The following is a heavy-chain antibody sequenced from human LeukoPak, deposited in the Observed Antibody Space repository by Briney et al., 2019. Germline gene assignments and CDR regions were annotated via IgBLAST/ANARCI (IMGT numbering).Heavy chain of an antibody. Sequence: PGESLKISCKGSGYSFTSYWIGWVRQMPGKGLEWMGIICPGDSDTRYSPSFQGQVTISADKSISTAYLQWSSLKASDTAMYYCARRVVAATGYYYYYYMDVWGKGTTVTVSS. CDR3: ARRVVAATGYYYYYYMDV. J-gene: IGHJ6*03. CDR1: GYSFTSYW. CDR2: ICPGDSDT. D-gene: IGHD2-15*01. V-gene: IGHV5-51*01.